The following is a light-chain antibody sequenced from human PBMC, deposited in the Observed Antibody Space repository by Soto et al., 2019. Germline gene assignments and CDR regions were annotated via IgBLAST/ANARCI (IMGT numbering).Light chain of an antibody. V-gene: IGKV3-15*01. Sequence: EIVMAQSPATLYMSPGERATLSSRASQSVSSNLAWYQQKPGQAPRLLIYGASTRATGIPARFSGSGSGTEFTLTISSLQSEDFAVYYCHQYNMWPPLIFGGGTKVDIK. CDR1: QSVSSN. J-gene: IGKJ4*01. CDR3: HQYNMWPPLI. CDR2: GAS.